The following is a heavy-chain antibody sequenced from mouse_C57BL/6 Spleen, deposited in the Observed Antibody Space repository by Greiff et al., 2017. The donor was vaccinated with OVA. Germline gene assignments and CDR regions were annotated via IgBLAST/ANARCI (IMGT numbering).Heavy chain of an antibody. Sequence: QVQLQQSGPELVKPGASVKISCKASGYAFSSSWMNWVKQRPGKGLEWIGRIYPGDGDTKYNGKFKGKATLTADKSSSTAYMQLSSLTSEDSAVYFCARNYYGSGNDYWGQGTTLTVSS. CDR3: ARNYYGSGNDY. V-gene: IGHV1-82*01. D-gene: IGHD1-1*01. J-gene: IGHJ2*01. CDR1: GYAFSSSW. CDR2: IYPGDGDT.